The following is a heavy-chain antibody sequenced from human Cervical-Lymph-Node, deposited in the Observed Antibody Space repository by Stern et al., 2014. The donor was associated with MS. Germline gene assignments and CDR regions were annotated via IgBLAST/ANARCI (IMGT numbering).Heavy chain of an antibody. CDR3: VRAEVTTRGDAFDV. CDR2: VNSDRGST. CDR1: GFTFSSYW. V-gene: IGHV3-74*01. D-gene: IGHD2-21*02. Sequence: EVQLVESGGGLVPPGGSLRLSCAASGFTFSSYWLHWVRQAPGKGLVWVARVNSDRGSTSYADAVKGRLTISRDNAKNTLYLAMNSLRAEDTAIYYCVRAEVTTRGDAFDVWGQGTVVTVSS. J-gene: IGHJ3*01.